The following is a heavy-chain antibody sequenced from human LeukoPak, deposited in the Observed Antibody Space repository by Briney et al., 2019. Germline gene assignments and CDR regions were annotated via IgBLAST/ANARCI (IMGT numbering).Heavy chain of an antibody. CDR3: TRDRGYSSSWYFAKDYYMDI. D-gene: IGHD6-13*01. Sequence: GRSLRLSCAASGFTFSSYGMNWVRQAPGKGLEWVAVIWYDGSNTSYADSVKGRFTIPRDNSKNTLYLQMNSRRAEDTAVYYCTRDRGYSSSWYFAKDYYMDIWGKGTTVTVSS. V-gene: IGHV3-33*01. CDR1: GFTFSSYG. CDR2: IWYDGSNT. J-gene: IGHJ6*03.